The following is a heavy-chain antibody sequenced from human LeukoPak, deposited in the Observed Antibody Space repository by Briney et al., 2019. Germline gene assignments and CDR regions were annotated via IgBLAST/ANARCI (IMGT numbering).Heavy chain of an antibody. Sequence: WGVLRLSCAASGFSLSPYWMDWVRQAPGEGLVWVSRIKGDGSSTTYADSVKGRFTISRDNAKNSLYLQISGLRGEDSALYYCARVVVIGVVMPFYGMDVWGQGTTVSVSS. V-gene: IGHV3-74*01. D-gene: IGHD3-3*01. CDR2: IKGDGSST. CDR1: GFSLSPYW. CDR3: ARVVVIGVVMPFYGMDV. J-gene: IGHJ6*02.